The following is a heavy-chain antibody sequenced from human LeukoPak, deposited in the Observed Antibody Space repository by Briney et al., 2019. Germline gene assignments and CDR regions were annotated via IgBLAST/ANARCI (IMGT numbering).Heavy chain of an antibody. CDR3: ARIPAAIHYYYYYYMDV. CDR2: ISAGGSNT. J-gene: IGHJ6*03. Sequence: PGGSLRLSCAASGFTFSNYAMSWVRQAPGKGLEWVSGISAGGSNTYYADSVKGRITISRDNSKNTLYLQVNSLRAEDTAVYYCARIPAAIHYYYYYYMDVWGKGTTVTVSS. V-gene: IGHV3-23*01. CDR1: GFTFSNYA. D-gene: IGHD2-2*01.